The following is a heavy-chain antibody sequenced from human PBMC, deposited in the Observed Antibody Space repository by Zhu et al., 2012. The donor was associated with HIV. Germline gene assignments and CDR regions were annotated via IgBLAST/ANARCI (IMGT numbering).Heavy chain of an antibody. CDR1: GGSFSGYY. CDR2: INHSGST. V-gene: IGHV4-34*01. Sequence: QVQLQQWGAGLLKPSETLSLTCAVYGGSFSGYYWSWIRQPPGKGLEWIGEINHSGSTNYNPSLKSRVTISVDTSKNQFSLKLSSVTAADTAVYYCARRSYYYDSSGYPRAFDYWGQGTLVTVSS. D-gene: IGHD3-22*01. CDR3: ARRSYYYDSSGYPRAFDY. J-gene: IGHJ4*02.